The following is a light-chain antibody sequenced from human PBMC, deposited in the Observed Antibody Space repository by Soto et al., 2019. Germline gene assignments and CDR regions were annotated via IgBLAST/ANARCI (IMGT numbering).Light chain of an antibody. J-gene: IGKJ5*01. V-gene: IGKV1-13*02. CDR1: QGISSA. CDR2: DAS. CDR3: QQFDSYPWT. Sequence: AIPLTQSPSSLSASLGDRVTVSCRASQGISSALAWYQQKPGKAPKLLIYDASSLQSGVPSRFSGSGSGTDFTLTINGLQPEDFASYYCQQFDSYPWTFGQGTLLDI.